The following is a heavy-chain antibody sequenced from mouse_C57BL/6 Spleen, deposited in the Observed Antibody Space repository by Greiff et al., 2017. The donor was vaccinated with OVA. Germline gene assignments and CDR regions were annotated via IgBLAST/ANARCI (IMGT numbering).Heavy chain of an antibody. V-gene: IGHV1-26*01. CDR3: ARHLVTTVVARESYYAMDY. CDR2: INPNNGGT. D-gene: IGHD1-1*01. J-gene: IGHJ4*01. CDR1: GYTFTDYY. Sequence: EVQLQQSGPELVKPGASVKISCKASGYTFTDYYMNWVKQSHGKSLEWIGDINPNNGGTSYNQKFKGKATLTVDKSSSTAYMELRSLTSEYSAVYYCARHLVTTVVARESYYAMDYWGQGTSVTVSS.